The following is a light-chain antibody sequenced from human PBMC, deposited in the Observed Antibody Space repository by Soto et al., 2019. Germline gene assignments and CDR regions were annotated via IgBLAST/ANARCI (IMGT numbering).Light chain of an antibody. J-gene: IGKJ1*01. CDR2: GAT. Sequence: EILLTQSPATLSVSPGETATLSCRSSQNVFSDLAWYQQKPGQAPRLLVYGATTRATDAPAKFRGRGSGTEFSLTISSLQSEDSATYYCQQYRSWPRTFGQGSKV. CDR1: QNVFSD. V-gene: IGKV3-15*01. CDR3: QQYRSWPRT.